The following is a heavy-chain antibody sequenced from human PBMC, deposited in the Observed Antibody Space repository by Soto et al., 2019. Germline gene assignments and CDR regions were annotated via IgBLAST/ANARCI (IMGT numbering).Heavy chain of an antibody. V-gene: IGHV4-34*01. D-gene: IGHD3-3*01. J-gene: IGHJ4*02. CDR3: ARGRGTYYDFWSGYSCFDY. CDR1: GGSFSGYY. Sequence: QVQLQQWGAGLLKPSETLSLTCAVYGGSFSGYYWSWIRQPPGKGLEWIGEINHSGSTNYNPSLKSRVTISGDTSKNQFSRKLSSVTAADTAVYYCARGRGTYYDFWSGYSCFDYWGQGTLVTVSS. CDR2: INHSGST.